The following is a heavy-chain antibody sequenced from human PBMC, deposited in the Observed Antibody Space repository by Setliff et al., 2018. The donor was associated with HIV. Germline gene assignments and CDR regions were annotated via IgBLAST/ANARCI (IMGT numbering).Heavy chain of an antibody. Sequence: PSETLSLTCAVSGGSISSGGYYWSWIRQPAGKELEWIGRIYTSGSTNYNPSLKSRVTISVDKSKNQFSLKLSSATAADTAVYYCASSLYSSSSFDYWGQGMLVTSPQ. CDR2: IYTSGST. D-gene: IGHD6-6*01. CDR3: ASSLYSSSSFDY. V-gene: IGHV4-61*02. J-gene: IGHJ4*02. CDR1: GGSISSGGYY.